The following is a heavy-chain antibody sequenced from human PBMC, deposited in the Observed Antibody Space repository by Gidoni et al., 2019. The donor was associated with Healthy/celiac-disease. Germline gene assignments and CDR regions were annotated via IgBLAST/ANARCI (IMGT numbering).Heavy chain of an antibody. Sequence: EVQLVESGGGLVKPGGSLRLSCAASGFTFSSYSMNWVRQAPGKGLEWVSSISSSSSYIYYADSVKGRFTISRDNAKNSLYLQMNSLRAEDTAVYYCARVALTVAGTGYYFDYWGQGTLVTVSS. CDR1: GFTFSSYS. D-gene: IGHD6-19*01. J-gene: IGHJ4*02. CDR2: ISSSSSYI. V-gene: IGHV3-21*01. CDR3: ARVALTVAGTGYYFDY.